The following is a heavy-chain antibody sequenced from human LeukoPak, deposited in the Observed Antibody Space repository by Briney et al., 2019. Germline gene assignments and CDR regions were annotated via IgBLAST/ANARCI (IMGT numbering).Heavy chain of an antibody. Sequence: GASVKVSCKASGYTFTGYYMHWVRQAPGQGLEWMGRINPTSGGTNYAQKFQGRVTMTRDTSISTAYMELSRLRSDDTAVYYCAFLEEWSNVDYWGQGTLVTVSS. J-gene: IGHJ4*02. CDR1: GYTFTGYY. D-gene: IGHD3-3*01. V-gene: IGHV1-2*06. CDR3: AFLEEWSNVDY. CDR2: INPTSGGT.